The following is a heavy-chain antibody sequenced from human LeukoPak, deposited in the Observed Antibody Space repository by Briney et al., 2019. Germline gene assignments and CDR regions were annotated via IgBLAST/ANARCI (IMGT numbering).Heavy chain of an antibody. V-gene: IGHV3-21*01. D-gene: IGHD5-24*01. J-gene: IGHJ4*02. CDR2: ISSSSSYI. Sequence: GGSPRLSCAASGFTFSSYSMNWVRQAPGKGLEWVSSISSSSSYIYYADSVKGRFTISRDNAKNSLYLQMNSLRAEDMAVYYCARGQAGYNWGPDYWGQGTLVTVSS. CDR1: GFTFSSYS. CDR3: ARGQAGYNWGPDY.